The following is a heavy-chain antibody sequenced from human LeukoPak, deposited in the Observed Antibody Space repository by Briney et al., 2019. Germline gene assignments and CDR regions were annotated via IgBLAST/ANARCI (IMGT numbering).Heavy chain of an antibody. J-gene: IGHJ5*02. CDR1: GGSISRYY. V-gene: IGHV4-4*07. CDR3: AGSWGDDMFDP. CDR2: ISPSGSI. Sequence: SESLSLTRTVSGGSISRYYWKLIPPPPGEGLEWIGRISPSGSINYNPSLKSRVTMSVDTSKNQFSLKLSSVTAADTAVYYCAGSWGDDMFDPWGQGTLVTVSS. D-gene: IGHD3-16*01.